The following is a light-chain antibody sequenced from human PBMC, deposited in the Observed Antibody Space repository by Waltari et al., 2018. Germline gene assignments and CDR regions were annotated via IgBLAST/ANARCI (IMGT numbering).Light chain of an antibody. Sequence: SYELTQPPSLSVSPGQPPTITCPGDALSTKFVYRLQQKSGQAPVLLIYEDNKRPPGIPERFSGSSSGTVATLTASGAQVEDEADYYCYSADSSGIYVVFGGGTKLTV. V-gene: IGLV3-10*01. J-gene: IGLJ2*01. CDR2: EDN. CDR1: ALSTKF. CDR3: YSADSSGIYVV.